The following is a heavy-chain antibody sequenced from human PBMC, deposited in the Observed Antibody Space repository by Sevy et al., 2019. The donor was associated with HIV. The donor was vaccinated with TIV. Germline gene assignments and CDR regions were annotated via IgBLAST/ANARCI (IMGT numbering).Heavy chain of an antibody. J-gene: IGHJ6*03. D-gene: IGHD3-10*01. V-gene: IGHV3-30*02. Sequence: GGSLRLSCAASGFTFSSSGMHWLRQAPGNGLEWVTFIGHDANNQQYADSVKDRFAISRDNSKNTIYLQMHSMRVEDTAVYYCAKDLWYCMDVWGKGTTVTVSS. CDR3: AKDLWYCMDV. CDR1: GFTFSSSG. CDR2: IGHDANNQ.